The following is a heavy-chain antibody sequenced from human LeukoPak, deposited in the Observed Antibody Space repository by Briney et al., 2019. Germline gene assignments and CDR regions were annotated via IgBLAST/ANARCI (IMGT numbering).Heavy chain of an antibody. CDR3: ARDPLIENSGSYYEDY. Sequence: PGGSLRLSCAASEFTFSSHSMNWVRQAPGKGLEWISYISSTSSAKYYADSVKGRFTISRDNAKNSLYLQMNSLRAEDTAVYYCARDPLIENSGSYYEDYWGQGTLVTVSS. D-gene: IGHD1-26*01. V-gene: IGHV3-48*04. CDR2: ISSTSSAK. J-gene: IGHJ4*02. CDR1: EFTFSSHS.